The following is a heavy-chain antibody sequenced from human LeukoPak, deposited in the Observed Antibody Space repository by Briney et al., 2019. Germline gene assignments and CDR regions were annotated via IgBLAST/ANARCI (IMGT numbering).Heavy chain of an antibody. Sequence: SSETLSLTCAVYGGSFSGYYWSWIRQPPGKGLEWIGEINHSGSTNYNPSLKSRVTISVDTSKNQFSLKLSSVTAADTAVYYCARGRSPRAVTATYVGGPRATPNWFDPWGQGTLVTVSS. D-gene: IGHD2-21*02. CDR3: ARGRSPRAVTATYVGGPRATPNWFDP. CDR1: GGSFSGYY. V-gene: IGHV4-34*01. CDR2: INHSGST. J-gene: IGHJ5*02.